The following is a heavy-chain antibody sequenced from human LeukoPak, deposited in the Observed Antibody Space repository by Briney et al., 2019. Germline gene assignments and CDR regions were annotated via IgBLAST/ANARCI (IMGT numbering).Heavy chain of an antibody. D-gene: IGHD3-9*01. CDR1: GFTFSSYG. Sequence: GGSLRLSCAASGFTFSSYGMHWVRQAPGKGLEWVAFIRYDGSNKYYADSVKGRFTISRDNPKNTLYLQMNSLRAEDTAVYYCARDGPYYDVLTGYPPFDYWGQGTLVTVSS. V-gene: IGHV3-30*02. CDR3: ARDGPYYDVLTGYPPFDY. J-gene: IGHJ4*02. CDR2: IRYDGSNK.